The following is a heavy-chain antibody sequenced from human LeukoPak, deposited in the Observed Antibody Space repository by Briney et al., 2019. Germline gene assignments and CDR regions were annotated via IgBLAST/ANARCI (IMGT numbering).Heavy chain of an antibody. CDR1: GYTLTELS. J-gene: IGHJ4*02. Sequence: ASVKVSCKVSGYTLTELSMHWVRQAPGKGVEWMGGFDPEDGETIYAQKFQGRVTMTEDTSTDTAYMELSSLRSEDTAVYYCATELAMKDIVLRGFDYWGQGTLVTVSS. V-gene: IGHV1-24*01. CDR2: FDPEDGET. D-gene: IGHD2-8*01. CDR3: ATELAMKDIVLRGFDY.